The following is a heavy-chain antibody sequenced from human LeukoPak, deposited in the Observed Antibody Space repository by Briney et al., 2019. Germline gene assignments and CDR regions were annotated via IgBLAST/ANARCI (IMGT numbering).Heavy chain of an antibody. CDR1: GYTFTGYY. V-gene: IGHV1-2*02. CDR2: INPNSGGT. Sequence: ASVKVSCKASGYTFTGYYMHWVRQAPGQGLEWMGWINPNSGGTNYAQKFQGRVTMTRDTSISTAYMELSRLRSDDTAVYYCARDLGTYYYDFHYWGQGTLVTVSS. D-gene: IGHD3-10*01. CDR3: ARDLGTYYYDFHY. J-gene: IGHJ4*02.